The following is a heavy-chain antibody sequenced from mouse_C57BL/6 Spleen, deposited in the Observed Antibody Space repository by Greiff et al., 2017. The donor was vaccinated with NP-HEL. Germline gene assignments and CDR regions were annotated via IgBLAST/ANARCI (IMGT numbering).Heavy chain of an antibody. Sequence: EVKLMESGGGLVQPGGSMKLSCVASGFTFSNYWMNWVRQSPEQGLEWVAQIRLKSDNYATHYAESVKGRFTISRDDSKSSVYLQMNNLRAEDTGIYYCTVGVVVRSYYSNPPFAYWGQGTLVTVSA. J-gene: IGHJ3*01. CDR1: GFTFSNYW. CDR2: IRLKSDNYAT. V-gene: IGHV6-3*01. CDR3: TVGVVVRSYYSNPPFAY. D-gene: IGHD2-5*01.